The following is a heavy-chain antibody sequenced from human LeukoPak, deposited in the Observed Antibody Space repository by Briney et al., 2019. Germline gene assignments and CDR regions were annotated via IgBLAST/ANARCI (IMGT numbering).Heavy chain of an antibody. CDR3: ARGRSTGYPYYFEY. V-gene: IGHV1-8*03. Sequence: ASVKVSCKASGYTFTSYDINWVRQATGQGLEWMGWMNPNSGSTGYAQKFRGRVTITRNTSISTAYMELSGLRSEDTAVYYCARGRSTGYPYYFEYWGQGTLVTVSS. CDR1: GYTFTSYD. D-gene: IGHD5-12*01. CDR2: MNPNSGST. J-gene: IGHJ4*02.